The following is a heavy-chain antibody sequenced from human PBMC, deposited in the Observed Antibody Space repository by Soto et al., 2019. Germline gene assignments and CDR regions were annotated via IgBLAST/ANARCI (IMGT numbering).Heavy chain of an antibody. Sequence: ASVKVSCKASGYTFTSYGISWVRQAPGQGLEWMGWISAYNGNTNYAQKLQGRVTMTTDTSTSTAYMELRSLRSDDTAVYYCARDPNPYGDYVSFDYWGQGTLVTVSS. J-gene: IGHJ4*02. CDR3: ARDPNPYGDYVSFDY. CDR1: GYTFTSYG. CDR2: ISAYNGNT. V-gene: IGHV1-18*01. D-gene: IGHD4-17*01.